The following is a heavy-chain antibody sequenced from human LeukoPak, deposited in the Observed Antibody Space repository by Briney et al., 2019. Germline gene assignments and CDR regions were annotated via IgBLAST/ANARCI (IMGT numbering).Heavy chain of an antibody. CDR1: GFTVSSNY. D-gene: IGHD1-26*01. V-gene: IGHV3-53*01. CDR2: IYSGGST. Sequence: GGSLRLSCAASGFTVSSNYMSWVRQAPGKGLEWVSVIYSGGSTYYADSVKGRFTISRDNSKNTLYLQMNSLRAEDTAVYYCARGSVGGSYDFDYWGQGTLVTVSS. CDR3: ARGSVGGSYDFDY. J-gene: IGHJ4*02.